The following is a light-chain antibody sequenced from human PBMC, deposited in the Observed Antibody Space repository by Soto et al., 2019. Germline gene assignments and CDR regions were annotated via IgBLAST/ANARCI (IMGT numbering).Light chain of an antibody. CDR3: QQCGSSPWT. V-gene: IGKV3-20*01. CDR2: NAS. Sequence: ENVLTQSPDTLSLSPGERATLSCRASKSVSSSYLAWYQQKPGQAPRLLIYNASSRATGIPDRFSGGGSKTDFALTISRLEPEDFAVYYCQQCGSSPWTFGRGTKVDIK. J-gene: IGKJ1*01. CDR1: KSVSSSY.